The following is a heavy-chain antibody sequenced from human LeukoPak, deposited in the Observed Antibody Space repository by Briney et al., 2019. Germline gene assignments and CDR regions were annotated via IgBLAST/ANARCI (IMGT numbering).Heavy chain of an antibody. CDR1: GGSISSNSYY. CDR3: ARDSTDYAFDY. D-gene: IGHD4-17*01. Sequence: PSETLSLTCTVSGGSISSNSYYWGRIRQPPGKGLEWIGSIYYSGSTYYNPSLKSRVTISVDTSNNQFSLKLSSVTAADTAVYYCARDSTDYAFDYWGQGTLVTVSS. J-gene: IGHJ4*02. V-gene: IGHV4-39*07. CDR2: IYYSGST.